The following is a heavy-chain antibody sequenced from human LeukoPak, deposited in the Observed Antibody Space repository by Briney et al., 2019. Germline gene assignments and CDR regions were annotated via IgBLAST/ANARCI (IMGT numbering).Heavy chain of an antibody. D-gene: IGHD3-10*01. CDR1: GQSLTGHF. CDR2: IDPNTGDT. CDR3: ARLGLHGSGTYYFFDY. Sequence: ASVKVSCKASGQSLTGHFIHWVRQAPGQGLEWVGRIDPNTGDTIYAQNFQGRVTVTSATSISTACMELSRLTSDDTAVYFCARLGLHGSGTYYFFDYWGQGTLVTVSS. J-gene: IGHJ4*02. V-gene: IGHV1-2*06.